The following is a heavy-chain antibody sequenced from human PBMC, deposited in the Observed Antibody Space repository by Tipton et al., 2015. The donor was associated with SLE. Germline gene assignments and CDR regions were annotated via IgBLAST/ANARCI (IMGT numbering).Heavy chain of an antibody. CDR2: ISSSSSYI. D-gene: IGHD6-19*01. Sequence: SLRLSCAASGFTFSSYTMNWVRQAPGKGLEWVSSISSSSSYIYYADSLKVRCTISRDNAKNSLYLQMNSLRAEDTAVYYCARRQSLYYYMDVWGKGTTITVSS. CDR1: GFTFSSYT. J-gene: IGHJ6*03. CDR3: ARRQSLYYYMDV. V-gene: IGHV3-21*01.